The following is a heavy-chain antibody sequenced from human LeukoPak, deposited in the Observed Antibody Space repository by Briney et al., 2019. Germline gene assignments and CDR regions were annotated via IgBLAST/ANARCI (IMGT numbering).Heavy chain of an antibody. J-gene: IGHJ4*02. V-gene: IGHV3-21*04. Sequence: PGGSLRLSCAASGFTFSSYSMNWVRQAPGKGLEWVSSISSSSSYIYYADSVKGRFTISRDTSKNTLYLQMNSLRVEDTAIYYCAKREGTFDSWGQGTLVTVSS. CDR2: ISSSSSYI. CDR3: AKREGTFDS. CDR1: GFTFSSYS. D-gene: IGHD1-1*01.